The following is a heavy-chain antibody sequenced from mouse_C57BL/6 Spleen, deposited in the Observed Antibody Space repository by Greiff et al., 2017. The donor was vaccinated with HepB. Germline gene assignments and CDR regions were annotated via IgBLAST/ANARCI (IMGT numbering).Heavy chain of an antibody. D-gene: IGHD1-1*01. CDR3: ARHYGSKFYFDY. CDR2: IYPGDGDT. CDR1: GYAFSSSW. Sequence: QVQLKQSGPELVKPGASVKISCKASGYAFSSSWMNWVKQRPGKGLEWIGRIYPGDGDTNYNGKFKGKATLTADKSSSTAYMQLSSLTSEDSAVYFCARHYGSKFYFDYWGQGTTLTVSS. J-gene: IGHJ2*01. V-gene: IGHV1-82*01.